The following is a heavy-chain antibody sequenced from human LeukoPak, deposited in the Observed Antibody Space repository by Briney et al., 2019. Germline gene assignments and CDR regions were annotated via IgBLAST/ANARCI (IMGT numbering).Heavy chain of an antibody. V-gene: IGHV3-43*02. J-gene: IGHJ2*01. CDR3: AKDIVLVTGAHTGWYFDL. Sequence: TGGSLRLSCAASGFNFNDYAVHWVRQAPGKGLEWVSLISGDGNHTIYSDSVKGRFSISRDNSKDSLYLQMDRLTTDDTAFYYCAKDIVLVTGAHTGWYFDLWGRGTLVTVSS. CDR1: GFNFNDYA. CDR2: ISGDGNHT. D-gene: IGHD2-8*02.